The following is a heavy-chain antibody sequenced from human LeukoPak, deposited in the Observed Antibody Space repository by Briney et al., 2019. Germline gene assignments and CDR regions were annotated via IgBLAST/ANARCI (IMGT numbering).Heavy chain of an antibody. CDR2: MNPNSGNT. J-gene: IGHJ6*02. CDR3: ARRYSSGWYYYYYYGMDV. CDR1: GGTFSSYA. D-gene: IGHD6-19*01. V-gene: IGHV1-8*02. Sequence: ASVKVSCKASGGTFSSYAISWVRQATGQGLEWMGWMNPNSGNTGYAQKFQGRVTMTRNTSISTAYMELSSLRSEDTAVYYCARRYSSGWYYYYYYGMDVWGQGTTVTVSS.